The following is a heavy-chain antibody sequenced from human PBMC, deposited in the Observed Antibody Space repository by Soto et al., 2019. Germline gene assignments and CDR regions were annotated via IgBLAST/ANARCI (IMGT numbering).Heavy chain of an antibody. D-gene: IGHD4-17*01. V-gene: IGHV1-18*01. Sequence: VASVKVSCKASGYTFTSDAISWVRQAPGQGLEWVGWISAYNGNTKFAQKFQDRVTMTTDTSTSTAYMEVRSLRYDDTATYYCARLTDYGDYEYFDYWGQGTPVTVSS. J-gene: IGHJ4*02. CDR2: ISAYNGNT. CDR3: ARLTDYGDYEYFDY. CDR1: GYTFTSDA.